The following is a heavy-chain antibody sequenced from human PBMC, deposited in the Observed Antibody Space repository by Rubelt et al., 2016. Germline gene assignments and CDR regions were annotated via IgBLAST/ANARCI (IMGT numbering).Heavy chain of an antibody. Sequence: GRSLRLSCAASGFTFSSYAMHWVRQAPGKGLEWVALISYDGTNKYYADSVKGRFTIARDNAKNSLYLQMNSLRAEDTAVYYCASKGQYTSGWYYWGQGTLVTVSS. CDR3: ASKGQYTSGWYY. J-gene: IGHJ4*02. CDR2: ISYDGTNK. D-gene: IGHD6-19*01. V-gene: IGHV3-30-3*02. CDR1: GFTFSSYA.